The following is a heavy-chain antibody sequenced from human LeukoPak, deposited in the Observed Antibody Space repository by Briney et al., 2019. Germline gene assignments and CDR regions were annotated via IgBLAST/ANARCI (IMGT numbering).Heavy chain of an antibody. CDR2: IYTSGST. V-gene: IGHV4-61*02. J-gene: IGHJ4*02. Sequence: SQTLSLTCTVSGGSISSGSYYWSWIRQPAGKGLEWIGRIYTSGSTNYNPSLKSRVTISVDTSKNQFSLKLSSVTAAGTAVYYCARGYCSSTSCYNYFDYWGQGTLVTVSS. CDR1: GGSISSGSYY. D-gene: IGHD2-2*02. CDR3: ARGYCSSTSCYNYFDY.